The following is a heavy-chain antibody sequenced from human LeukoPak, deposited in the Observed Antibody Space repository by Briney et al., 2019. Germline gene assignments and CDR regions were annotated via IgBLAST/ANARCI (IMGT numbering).Heavy chain of an antibody. V-gene: IGHV6-1*01. CDR2: TYYRSKWYN. CDR3: VRDRWFGEFDV. J-gene: IGHJ6*02. Sequence: SQTLSLTCAISGDSVSSNSAAWNWFRQSPSRGLEWLGRTYYRSKWYNDYAVTVKSRIIINPDTSKNQFSLQLNSVTPEDTAVYYCVRDRWFGEFDVWGQGTTVTVSS. CDR1: GDSVSSNSAA. D-gene: IGHD3-10*01.